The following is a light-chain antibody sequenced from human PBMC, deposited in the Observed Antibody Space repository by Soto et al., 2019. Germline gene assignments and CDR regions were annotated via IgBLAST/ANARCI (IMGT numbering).Light chain of an antibody. CDR3: QQYETFSGT. V-gene: IGKV1-5*01. Sequence: DIQLTQSPSTLSASVGDRVTITCRASQSINNWLAWYQQKPGKAPKLVVYDGFNLQSAVPSRFSGSGFGTEFTLTISSLQPDDSATYYCQQYETFSGTFGPGTKVEI. CDR2: DGF. J-gene: IGKJ1*01. CDR1: QSINNW.